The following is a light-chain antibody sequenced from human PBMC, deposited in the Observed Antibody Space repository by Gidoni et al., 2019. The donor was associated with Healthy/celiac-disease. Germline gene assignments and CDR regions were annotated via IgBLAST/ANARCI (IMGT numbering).Light chain of an antibody. CDR1: QSVSSSY. J-gene: IGKJ1*01. CDR2: GAS. Sequence: EIVLTQSPGTLSLSPGERATLSCRASQSVSSSYLAWYQQKPGQAPRLLIYGASSRATGIPDRFSGSVSGTDFTLTISRLEPEDFAVYYCQQYGSSLLWTFGQGTKVEIK. V-gene: IGKV3-20*01. CDR3: QQYGSSLLWT.